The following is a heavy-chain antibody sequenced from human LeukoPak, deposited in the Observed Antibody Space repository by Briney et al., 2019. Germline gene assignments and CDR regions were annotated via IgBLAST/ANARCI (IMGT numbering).Heavy chain of an antibody. CDR2: ISQNGKT. Sequence: SETVSLTCAVSGGSFSGYWWCWIRQSPGTGLEWIGEISQNGKTNYNPSFESRVTISLDTSKNQFSLHLRSLTAADTAVYYCARTDYSLPWGQGTPVTVSS. CDR1: GGSFSGYW. J-gene: IGHJ5*02. CDR3: ARTDYSLP. V-gene: IGHV4-34*01. D-gene: IGHD4-11*01.